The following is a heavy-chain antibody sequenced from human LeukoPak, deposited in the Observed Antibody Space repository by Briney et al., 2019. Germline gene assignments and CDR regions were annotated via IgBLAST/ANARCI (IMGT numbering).Heavy chain of an antibody. CDR1: GFTVSSNY. D-gene: IGHD3-9*01. CDR2: IYSGGST. Sequence: GGSLRLSCAASGFTVSSNYMSWVRQAPGKGLEWVSVIYSGGSTYYADSVKGRFTISRDNSKNTLYLQMNSLRAEDTAVYYCARDSNEPIDWLLSPSYFDYWGQGTLVTVSP. V-gene: IGHV3-53*05. J-gene: IGHJ4*02. CDR3: ARDSNEPIDWLLSPSYFDY.